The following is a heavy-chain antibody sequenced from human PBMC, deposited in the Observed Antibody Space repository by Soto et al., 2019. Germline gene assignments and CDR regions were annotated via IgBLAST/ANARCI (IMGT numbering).Heavy chain of an antibody. D-gene: IGHD6-13*01. CDR2: IYSGGNT. CDR3: AREKNSRLDY. J-gene: IGHJ4*02. CDR1: GFSVSDNH. Sequence: GGSLRLSCAASGFSVSDNHMTWVRQAPGGGLEWVSVIYSGGNTLYADSVKGRFSISRDNSKNTLFLEMNTLRAEDTAVYYCAREKNSRLDYWGQGTVVTSPQ. V-gene: IGHV3-66*01.